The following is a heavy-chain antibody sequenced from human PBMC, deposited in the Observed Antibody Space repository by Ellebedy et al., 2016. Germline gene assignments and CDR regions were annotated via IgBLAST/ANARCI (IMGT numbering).Heavy chain of an antibody. J-gene: IGHJ3*02. CDR3: ARGLFDHRMAFDI. D-gene: IGHD2-21*01. Sequence: SETLSLTCAVYGGSFSGYYWSWIRQPPGKGLEWIGEMHHSGSTNYIPSLKGRVTMSVDTSKNQFSLKLSSVTAADTAVYYCARGLFDHRMAFDIWGQGTMVTVSS. CDR1: GGSFSGYY. CDR2: MHHSGST. V-gene: IGHV4-34*01.